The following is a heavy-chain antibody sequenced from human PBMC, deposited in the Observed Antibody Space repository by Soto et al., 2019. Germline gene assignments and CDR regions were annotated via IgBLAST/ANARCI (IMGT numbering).Heavy chain of an antibody. CDR2: IIPIFGTA. Sequence: QVQLVQSGAEVKKPGSSVKVSCKASGGTFSSYAISWVRQAPGQGLEWMGGIIPIFGTANYAQKFQGRVTITADESTSTGYMELSSLRSEDTAGYYCARVKYYDILTGRTSYYYYGMDVWGQGTTVTVSS. CDR3: ARVKYYDILTGRTSYYYYGMDV. D-gene: IGHD3-9*01. V-gene: IGHV1-69*01. J-gene: IGHJ6*02. CDR1: GGTFSSYA.